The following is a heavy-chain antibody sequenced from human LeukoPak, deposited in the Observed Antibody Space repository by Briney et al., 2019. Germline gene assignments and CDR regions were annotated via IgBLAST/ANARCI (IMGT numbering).Heavy chain of an antibody. CDR3: ATDRDGYTKNWYRFHY. Sequence: QTGGSLRLSCAASKFTFSNYWMIWVRQAPGKGLEWVANIKHDGTETNYVDSVKGRFTISRDNAKKSLYLQMNSLRAEDSAVYYCATDRDGYTKNWYRFHYWGQGTLVAVSS. CDR2: IKHDGTET. J-gene: IGHJ4*02. D-gene: IGHD5-24*01. CDR1: KFTFSNYW. V-gene: IGHV3-7*04.